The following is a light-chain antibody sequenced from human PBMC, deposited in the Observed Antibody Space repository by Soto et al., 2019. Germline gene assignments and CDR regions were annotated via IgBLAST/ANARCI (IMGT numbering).Light chain of an antibody. CDR3: NSFTTSSTYV. Sequence: QSALPQPPSVSGSPGQSDAISCTGTSSDVGSYNRVAWYQQPPGTAPKLIIYDVTNRPSGVPDRFSGSKSGNTASLTISVLQAEDEADYYCNSFTTSSTYVFGTGTKVTVL. CDR2: DVT. J-gene: IGLJ1*01. V-gene: IGLV2-18*02. CDR1: SSDVGSYNR.